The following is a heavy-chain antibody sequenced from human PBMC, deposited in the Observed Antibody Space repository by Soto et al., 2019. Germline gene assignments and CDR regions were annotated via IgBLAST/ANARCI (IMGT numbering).Heavy chain of an antibody. CDR1: GDTFNNYY. J-gene: IGHJ4*02. CDR2: IYPIGGST. D-gene: IGHD3-3*01. CDR3: ARNLRYNFSDF. Sequence: QVQLEQSGAELKKPAASVKISCNTSGDTFNNYYIHWVREAPAQGHEWIGKIYPIGGSTNYAQKFLGRAALNRETSTTTVYMDLSGLTSGDTGPDYCARNLRYNFSDFWGQGTQVTVSS. V-gene: IGHV1-46*02.